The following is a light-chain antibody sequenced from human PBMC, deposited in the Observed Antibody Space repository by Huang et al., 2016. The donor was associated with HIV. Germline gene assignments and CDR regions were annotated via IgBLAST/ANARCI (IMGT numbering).Light chain of an antibody. V-gene: IGKV1-39*01. CDR1: QSINSY. J-gene: IGKJ4*01. Sequence: DIQMTQSPSSLSASVGDRVTITCRASQSINSYLHWYQQKPGKAPELLMYAAYSLQSGVPSRFSGSGNGTEFTLTINSLQPEDFATYYCQQSYSTPLTFGGGTKVEIK. CDR3: QQSYSTPLT. CDR2: AAY.